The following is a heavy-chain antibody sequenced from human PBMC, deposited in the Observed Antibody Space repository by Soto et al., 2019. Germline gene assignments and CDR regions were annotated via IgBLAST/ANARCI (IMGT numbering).Heavy chain of an antibody. CDR1: ELIFGSYT. D-gene: IGHD3-10*01. CDR3: ARVSGTLERYSDLDY. V-gene: IGHV3-21*06. CDR2: ISPRSDYI. Sequence: EVQLVESGGGLARPGGPLNLPLPASELIFGSYTLNWFRQAPGKGLEWVSSISPRSDYIYFADSMRGRFTISRDNAQNSLYLHMNNLRAEDTAVYHCARVSGTLERYSDLDYWGQGTLVTVSS. J-gene: IGHJ4*02.